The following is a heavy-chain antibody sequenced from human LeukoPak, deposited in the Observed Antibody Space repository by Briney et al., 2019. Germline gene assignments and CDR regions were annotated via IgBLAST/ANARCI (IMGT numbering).Heavy chain of an antibody. Sequence: PSETLSLTCTVSGDSFTSVTDYWAWIRQPPGKGLEWIASGDYSGGTYYNPSLESRVAISADMSKKQISLKLASVTGADTAVYYCARGYSRFDYWGQGTLVTVSS. CDR2: GDYSGGT. D-gene: IGHD6-13*01. CDR3: ARGYSRFDY. J-gene: IGHJ4*02. V-gene: IGHV4-39*07. CDR1: GDSFTSVTDY.